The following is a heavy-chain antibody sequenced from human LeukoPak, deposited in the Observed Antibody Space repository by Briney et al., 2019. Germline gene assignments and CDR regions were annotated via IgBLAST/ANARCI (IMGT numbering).Heavy chain of an antibody. Sequence: KSSETLSLTCTVSGGSISSGDYYWSWIRQPPGKGLEWIGEIYHSGSTNYNPSLKSRVTISVDKSKNQFSLKLSSVTAADTAVYYCARDLGSHYYDSSGYLGQYDYWGQGTLVTVSS. CDR2: IYHSGST. CDR1: GGSISSGDYY. CDR3: ARDLGSHYYDSSGYLGQYDY. D-gene: IGHD3-22*01. V-gene: IGHV4-39*07. J-gene: IGHJ4*02.